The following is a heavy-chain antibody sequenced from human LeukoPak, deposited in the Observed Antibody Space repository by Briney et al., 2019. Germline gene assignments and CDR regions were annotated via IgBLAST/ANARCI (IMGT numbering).Heavy chain of an antibody. CDR1: GYTFTGYY. V-gene: IGHV1-2*02. CDR2: INPNSGGT. CDR3: ARDCGGDCYRYYYYYGMDV. Sequence: RVASVKVSCKASGYTFTGYYMHWVRQAPGQGLEWMGWINPNSGGTNYAQKFQGRVTMTRDTSISTAYMELSRLRSDDTAVYYCARDCGGDCYRYYYYYGMDVWGQGTTVTVSS. J-gene: IGHJ6*02. D-gene: IGHD2-21*02.